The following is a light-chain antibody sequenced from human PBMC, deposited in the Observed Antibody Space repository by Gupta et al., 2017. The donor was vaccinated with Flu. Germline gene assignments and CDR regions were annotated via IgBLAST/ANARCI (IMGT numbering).Light chain of an antibody. Sequence: RATLSCRASQIVSSSLAWYQQKPGQAPRLLIYDASNRAIGIPARFSGSGSGTVFTLTISSLEPEDFAVYYCQQRSNWPPSWTFGQGTKVEIK. J-gene: IGKJ1*01. CDR2: DAS. CDR1: QIVSSS. CDR3: QQRSNWPPSWT. V-gene: IGKV3-11*01.